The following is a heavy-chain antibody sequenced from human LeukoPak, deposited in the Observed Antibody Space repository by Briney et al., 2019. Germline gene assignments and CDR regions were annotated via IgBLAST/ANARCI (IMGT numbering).Heavy chain of an antibody. CDR3: ARSSRYCSGGSCVYYYYGMDV. D-gene: IGHD2-15*01. CDR1: GGSFSGYY. J-gene: IGHJ6*02. Sequence: SETLSLTCAVYGGSFSGYYWSWIRQPPGKGLEWVGYIYYSGNTNYNPSLKSRVTISVDTSKNQFSLKLSSVTAADTAVYYCARSSRYCSGGSCVYYYYGMDVWGQGTTVTVSS. CDR2: IYYSGNT. V-gene: IGHV4-59*01.